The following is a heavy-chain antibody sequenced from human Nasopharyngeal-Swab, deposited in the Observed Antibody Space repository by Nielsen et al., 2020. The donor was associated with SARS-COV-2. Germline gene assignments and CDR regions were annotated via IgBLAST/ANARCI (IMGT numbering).Heavy chain of an antibody. CDR1: KFTFSSYA. D-gene: IGHD3-3*01. Sequence: GGSLRLSCAASKFTFSSYAMSWVRQAPGKGLEWVAAISSSGGSTYYADSVEGRLTISRDHSRSTLYLQLNSLRADDTAIYYCAKGQSAYARFDSWGRGTLVTVSS. J-gene: IGHJ4*02. CDR3: AKGQSAYARFDS. CDR2: ISSSGGST. V-gene: IGHV3-23*01.